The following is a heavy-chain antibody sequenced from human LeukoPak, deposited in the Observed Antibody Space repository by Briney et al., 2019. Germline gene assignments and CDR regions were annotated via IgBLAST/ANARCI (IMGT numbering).Heavy chain of an antibody. CDR3: ATLPIIAAASGEGY. CDR1: GYTLTELS. D-gene: IGHD6-13*01. Sequence: ASVKVSCKVSGYTLTELSMHWVRQAPGKGLEWMGGFDPEDGETIYAQKFQGRVTMTEDTSTDTAYMELSSLRSEDTAVYYCATLPIIAAASGEGYWGQGTLVTVSS. J-gene: IGHJ4*02. CDR2: FDPEDGET. V-gene: IGHV1-24*01.